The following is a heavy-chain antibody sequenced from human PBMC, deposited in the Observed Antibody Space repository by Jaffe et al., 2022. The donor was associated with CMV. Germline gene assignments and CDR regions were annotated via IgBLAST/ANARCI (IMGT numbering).Heavy chain of an antibody. CDR3: AREAPYFDSSGYYAVGDY. V-gene: IGHV1-18*01. CDR1: GYTFSSYG. J-gene: IGHJ4*02. CDR2: ISGYNGNT. D-gene: IGHD3-22*01. Sequence: QVHLVQSGAEVKKPGASVKISCKASGYTFSSYGVSWVRQAPGQGLEWMGWISGYNGNTNYAQKLQGRVSMTTDTSTSTAYMELRSLTSDDTAVYYCAREAPYFDSSGYYAVGDYWGQGTLVTVSS.